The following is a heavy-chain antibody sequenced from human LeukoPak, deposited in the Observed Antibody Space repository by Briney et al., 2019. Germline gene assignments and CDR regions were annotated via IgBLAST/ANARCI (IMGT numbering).Heavy chain of an antibody. CDR3: ARGLTVRYCSSTSCYTPTWYKGYSKYNWFDP. Sequence: SETLSLTCTVSGYSVSSGYYWGWIRQPPGQGLEWIGYIYHSGSTYYNPSLKSRVTISVDRSKNQFSLKLSSVTAADTAVYYCARGLTVRYCSSTSCYTPTWYKGYSKYNWFDPWGQGTLVTVSS. D-gene: IGHD2-2*02. CDR2: IYHSGST. J-gene: IGHJ5*02. V-gene: IGHV4-38-2*02. CDR1: GYSVSSGYY.